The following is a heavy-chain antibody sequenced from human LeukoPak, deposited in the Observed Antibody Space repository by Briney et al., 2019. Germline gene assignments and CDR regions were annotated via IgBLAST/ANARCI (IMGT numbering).Heavy chain of an antibody. V-gene: IGHV1-18*01. J-gene: IGHJ6*03. CDR2: ISAYNGNT. Sequence: ASVTVSCKASGGTFSSYAISWVRQAPGQGLEWMGWISAYNGNTNYAQKLQGRVTMTTDTSTSTAYMELSSLRSEDTAVYYCARDHGTTVTSYYYYYMDVWGKGTTVTVSS. D-gene: IGHD4-17*01. CDR1: GGTFSSYA. CDR3: ARDHGTTVTSYYYYYMDV.